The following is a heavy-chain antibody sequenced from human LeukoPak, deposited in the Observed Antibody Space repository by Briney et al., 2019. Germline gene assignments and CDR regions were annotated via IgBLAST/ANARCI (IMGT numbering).Heavy chain of an antibody. Sequence: PSETLSLTCTVSGGSISSYYWSWIRQPPGKGLEWIGYIYYSGSTNYNPSLKSRVTISVDTSKNQFSLKLSSVTAADTAVYYCARSGYYYDSSGYYSPPDYWGQGTLVTVSS. V-gene: IGHV4-59*01. J-gene: IGHJ4*02. CDR2: IYYSGST. CDR3: ARSGYYYDSSGYYSPPDY. D-gene: IGHD3-22*01. CDR1: GGSISSYY.